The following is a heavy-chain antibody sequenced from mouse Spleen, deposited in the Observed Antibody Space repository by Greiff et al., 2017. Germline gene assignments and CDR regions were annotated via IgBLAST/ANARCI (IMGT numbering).Heavy chain of an antibody. CDR3: ARERGPYGRGGYFDV. CDR1: GYSITSGYY. Sequence: VQLKQSGPGLVKPSQSLSLTCSVTGYSITSGYYWKWIRQIPGNKLEWMGYISYDGSNNYNPYLKNRITITRDTSKNQFFLKLNSLTTEDTATYYCARERGPYGRGGYFDVGGTGTTVTVSS. CDR2: ISYDGSN. D-gene: IGHD1-1*01. V-gene: IGHV3-6*01. J-gene: IGHJ1*03.